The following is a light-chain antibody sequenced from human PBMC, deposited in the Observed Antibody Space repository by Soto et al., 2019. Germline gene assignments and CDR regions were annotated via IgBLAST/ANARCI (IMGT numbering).Light chain of an antibody. V-gene: IGLV2-14*01. CDR2: EVS. CDR3: SSYTSSSTLTV. Sequence: QSALTQPASVSGSPGQSITISCTGTSSDVCGYNYVSWYQQHPGKAPKLMIYEVSNRPSGVFNRFSGSKSGNTASLTISGLQAEDEADYYCSSYTSSSTLTVFGGGTKLTVL. CDR1: SSDVCGYNY. J-gene: IGLJ2*01.